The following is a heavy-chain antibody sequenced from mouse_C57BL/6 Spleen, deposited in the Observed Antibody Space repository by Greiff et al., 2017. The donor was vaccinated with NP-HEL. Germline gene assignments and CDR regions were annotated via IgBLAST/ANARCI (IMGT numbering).Heavy chain of an antibody. CDR2: ISSGSSTI. CDR3: ARRPTVVEPYYAMDY. Sequence: EVQVVESGGGLVKPGGSLKLSCAASGFTFSDYGMHWVRQAPEKGLEGVAYISSGSSTIYYEETVKGRFTISRGNAKNTLDLQMTSLWSEDTGMIYYARRPTVVEPYYAMDYWGQGTSVTVSS. J-gene: IGHJ4*01. V-gene: IGHV5-17*01. CDR1: GFTFSDYG. D-gene: IGHD1-1*01.